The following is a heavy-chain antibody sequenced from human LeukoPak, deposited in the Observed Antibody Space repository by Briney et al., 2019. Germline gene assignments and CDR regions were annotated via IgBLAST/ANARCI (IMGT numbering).Heavy chain of an antibody. D-gene: IGHD6-13*01. J-gene: IGHJ4*02. CDR3: ARGRGSWYGVYFDY. CDR2: INRNGDST. CDR1: GFTFDDYG. V-gene: IGHV3-20*04. Sequence: GGSLRLSCAASGFTFDDYGMSWVRQGPGKGLEWVSAINRNGDSTGYADSVKGRFTISRDNAKNSLYLQMNSLRTEDTAVYYCARGRGSWYGVYFDYWGQGTLVTVSS.